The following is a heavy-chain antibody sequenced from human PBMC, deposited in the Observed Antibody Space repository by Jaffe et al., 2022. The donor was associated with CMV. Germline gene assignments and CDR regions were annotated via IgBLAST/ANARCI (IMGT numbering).Heavy chain of an antibody. D-gene: IGHD5-18*01. V-gene: IGHV4-59*01. J-gene: IGHJ4*02. CDR1: GGSISSYY. CDR2: IYYSGST. Sequence: QVQLQESGPGLVKPSETLSLTCTVSGGSISSYYWSWIRQPPGKGLEWIGYIYYSGSTNYNPSLKSRVTISVDTSKNQFSLKLSSVTAADTAVYYCARGVGLWLHYWGQGTLVTVSS. CDR3: ARGVGLWLHY.